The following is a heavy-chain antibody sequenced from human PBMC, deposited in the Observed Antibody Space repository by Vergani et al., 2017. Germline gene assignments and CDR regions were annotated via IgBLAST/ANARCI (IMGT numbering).Heavy chain of an antibody. Sequence: QVQLQQWGAGLLKPSETLSLTCTVSGGSISSSSYYWGWIRQPPGKGLEWIGSIYYSGSTYYNPSLKSRVTISVDTSKNQFSLKLSSVTAADTAVYYCARLSSSWSNFDYWGQGTLVTVSS. J-gene: IGHJ4*02. CDR2: IYYSGST. D-gene: IGHD6-13*01. CDR3: ARLSSSWSNFDY. CDR1: GGSISSSSYY. V-gene: IGHV4-39*07.